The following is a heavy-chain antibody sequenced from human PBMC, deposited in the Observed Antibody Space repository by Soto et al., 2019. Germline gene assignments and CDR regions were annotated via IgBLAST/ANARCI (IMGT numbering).Heavy chain of an antibody. J-gene: IGHJ4*02. V-gene: IGHV1-3*05. CDR2: INAGNGNT. Sequence: QVQLVQSGAEEKKPGASVKVSCKASGYTFTSYAMHWVRQAPGQRLEWMGWINAGNGNTKYSQKFQGRVTITRDTSASTAYMELSSLRSEDTAVYYGARSQWLRFGVFDYWGQGTLVTVSS. CDR1: GYTFTSYA. D-gene: IGHD5-12*01. CDR3: ARSQWLRFGVFDY.